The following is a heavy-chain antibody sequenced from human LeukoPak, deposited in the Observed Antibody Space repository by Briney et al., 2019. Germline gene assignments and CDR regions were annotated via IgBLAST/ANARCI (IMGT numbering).Heavy chain of an antibody. CDR3: AREPDYGDYGWFDP. Sequence: ASVKVSRKASGGTFSSYAISWVRQAPGQGLEWMGGIIPIFGTANYAQKFQGRVTITADESTSTAYMELSSLRSEDTAVYYCAREPDYGDYGWFDPWGQGTLVTVSS. J-gene: IGHJ5*02. D-gene: IGHD4-17*01. CDR2: IIPIFGTA. CDR1: GGTFSSYA. V-gene: IGHV1-69*13.